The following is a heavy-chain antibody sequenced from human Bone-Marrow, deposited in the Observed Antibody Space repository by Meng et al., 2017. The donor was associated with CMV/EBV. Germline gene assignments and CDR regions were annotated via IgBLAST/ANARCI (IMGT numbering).Heavy chain of an antibody. V-gene: IGHV3-64*02. D-gene: IGHD7-27*01. Sequence: GESLKISCAASGFTFSSYWMHWVRQAPGKGLEYVSAISSNGGSTYYADSVKGRFTISRDNSKNTLYLQMGSLRAEDMAVYYRARDNWGPDYWGQGTLVTVSS. CDR1: GFTFSSYW. CDR2: ISSNGGST. J-gene: IGHJ4*02. CDR3: ARDNWGPDY.